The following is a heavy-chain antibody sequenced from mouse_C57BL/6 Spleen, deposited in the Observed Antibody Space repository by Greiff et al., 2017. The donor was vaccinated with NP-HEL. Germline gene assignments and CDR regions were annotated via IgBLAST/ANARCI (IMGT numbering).Heavy chain of an antibody. V-gene: IGHV1-63*01. D-gene: IGHD1-1*01. CDR3: ARSGYYGSPFAY. CDR1: GYTFTNYW. J-gene: IGHJ3*01. Sequence: QVQLKHSGAELVRPGTSVKMSCKASGYTFTNYWIGWAKQRPGHGLEWIGDIYPGGGYTNYNEKFKGKATLTADKSSSTAYMQFSSLTSEDSAIYYCARSGYYGSPFAYWGQGTLVTVAA. CDR2: IYPGGGYT.